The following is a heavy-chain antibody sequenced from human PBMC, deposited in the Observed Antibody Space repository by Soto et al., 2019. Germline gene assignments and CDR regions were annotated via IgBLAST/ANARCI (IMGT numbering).Heavy chain of an antibody. J-gene: IGHJ4*02. CDR2: ISGSGGST. D-gene: IGHD5-18*01. CDR3: AKAGRGYSYGYGDY. CDR1: GFTFSSYA. Sequence: GGSLRLSCAASGFTFSSYAMSWVRQAPGKGLEWVSAISGSGGSTYYADSVKGRFTISRDNSKNTLYLQMNSLRAEDTAVYYCAKAGRGYSYGYGDYWGQGTLVTVPS. V-gene: IGHV3-23*01.